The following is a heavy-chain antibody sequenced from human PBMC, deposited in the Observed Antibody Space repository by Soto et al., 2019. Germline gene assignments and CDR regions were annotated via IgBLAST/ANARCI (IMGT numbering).Heavy chain of an antibody. CDR2: IYYSGST. Sequence: SETLSLTCTVSGGSISSGDYYWSWIRQPPGKGLEWIGYIYYSGSTYYNPSLKSRVTISVDTSKNQFSLKLSSVTAADTAVYYCARCHNYDFWSGPPDSLVWFDPWGQGTLVTVSS. V-gene: IGHV4-30-4*01. CDR1: GGSISSGDYY. J-gene: IGHJ5*02. D-gene: IGHD3-3*01. CDR3: ARCHNYDFWSGPPDSLVWFDP.